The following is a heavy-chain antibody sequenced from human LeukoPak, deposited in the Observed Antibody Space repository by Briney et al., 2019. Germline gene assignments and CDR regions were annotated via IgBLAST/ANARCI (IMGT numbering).Heavy chain of an antibody. CDR2: ISSSSSTI. D-gene: IGHD4-11*01. V-gene: IGHV3-48*02. Sequence: GGSLRLSCAASGFTFSSYSMNWVRQAPGRGLEWVSYISSSSSTIYYADSVKGRFTISRDNAKNSLYLQMNSLRDEDTAVYYCARVMDRPFSNPYGMDVWGQGTTVTVSS. CDR1: GFTFSSYS. CDR3: ARVMDRPFSNPYGMDV. J-gene: IGHJ6*02.